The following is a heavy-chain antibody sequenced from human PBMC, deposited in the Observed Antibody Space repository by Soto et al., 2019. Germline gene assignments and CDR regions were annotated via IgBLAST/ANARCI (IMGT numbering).Heavy chain of an antibody. CDR1: GLTFSSYS. D-gene: IGHD3-22*01. V-gene: IGHV3-21*01. J-gene: IGHJ4*02. CDR3: ARALYYYDRRGQDYSEC. Sequence: CGSLRLSCASSGLTFSSYSMTWVRQDPGKGLEWVSSISSSSSYIYYADSLKGRFTISRDNAKNSLYLQMNSLRAEDTAVYYCARALYYYDRRGQDYSECWGEGTLVT. CDR2: ISSSSSYI.